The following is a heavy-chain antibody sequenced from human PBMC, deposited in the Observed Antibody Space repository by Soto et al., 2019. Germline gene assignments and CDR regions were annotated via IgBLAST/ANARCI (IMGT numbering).Heavy chain of an antibody. CDR1: GYSFAGYW. D-gene: IGHD3-22*01. V-gene: IGHV5-10-1*01. CDR2: IDPSDSQT. CDR3: ARQIYDSDTGPNFQYYFDS. Sequence: GETLKISCKGSGYSFAGYWITWVRQKPGKGLEWMGRIDPSDSQTYYSPSFRGHVTISATKSITTVFLQWSSLRASDTAMYYCARQIYDSDTGPNFQYYFDSWGQGTPVTVSS. J-gene: IGHJ4*02.